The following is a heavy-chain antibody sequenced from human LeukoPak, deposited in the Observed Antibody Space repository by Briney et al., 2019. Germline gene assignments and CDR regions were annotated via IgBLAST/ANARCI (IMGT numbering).Heavy chain of an antibody. V-gene: IGHV3-23*01. CDR2: ISGSGGST. J-gene: IGHJ5*02. D-gene: IGHD3-10*01. CDR1: GFTFSSYG. CDR3: AKRMVRGVHNWFDP. Sequence: GGSLRLSCAASGFTFSSYGMSWVRQAPGKGLEWVSAISGSGGSTYYADSVKGRFTISRDNSKNTLYLQMNSLRAEDTAVYYCAKRMVRGVHNWFDPWGQGTLVTVSS.